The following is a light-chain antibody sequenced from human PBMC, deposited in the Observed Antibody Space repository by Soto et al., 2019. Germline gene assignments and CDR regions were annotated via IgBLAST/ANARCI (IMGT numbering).Light chain of an antibody. Sequence: SYLLTQPPSVSVAPGKTARITCGGNNIGSKSVHWYQQKPGQAPVLVIYFDSDRPSGIPERFSGSNSGNTATLTISRVEAGDEADYYCQVWDSSSDHRGVFGGGTTLTVL. V-gene: IGLV3-21*04. CDR3: QVWDSSSDHRGV. CDR2: FDS. CDR1: NIGSKS. J-gene: IGLJ3*02.